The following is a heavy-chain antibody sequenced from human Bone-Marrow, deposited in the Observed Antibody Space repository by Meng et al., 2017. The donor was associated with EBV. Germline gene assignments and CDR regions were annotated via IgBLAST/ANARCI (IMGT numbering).Heavy chain of an antibody. CDR2: ISSTGTHI. CDR1: GPFTFSNYV. Sequence: EVKLVESGGGLVKPGGSLRLSCAASGPFTFSNYVMSWVRQAPGKGLEWVSSISSTGTHIHYADSVKGRFTISRDNSKKSVYLQMSGLRAEDTAVYYCTRVSAKCVDNWGMGPLGTVAS. J-gene: IGHJ4*02. CDR3: TRVSAKCVDN. D-gene: IGHD4/OR15-4a*01. V-gene: IGHV3-21*01.